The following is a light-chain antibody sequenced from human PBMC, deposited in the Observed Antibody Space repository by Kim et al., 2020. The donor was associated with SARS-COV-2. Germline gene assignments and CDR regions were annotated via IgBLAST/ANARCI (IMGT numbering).Light chain of an antibody. CDR3: QQNDSAPVYT. J-gene: IGKJ2*01. CDR1: QSVSSSY. CDR2: GAS. V-gene: IGKV3-20*01. Sequence: EIVLTQSPGTLSSSPGERATLSCRASQSVSSSYLAWYQQKPGQAPRLLIYGASSSATGIPDRFSGSGSGTYFTTTISRLEPEDFTVYFCQQNDSAPVYTFGRETK.